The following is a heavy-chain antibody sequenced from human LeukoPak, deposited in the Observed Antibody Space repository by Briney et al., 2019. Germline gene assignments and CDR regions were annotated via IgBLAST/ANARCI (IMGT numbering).Heavy chain of an antibody. Sequence: ASVKVSCXASGYTFTGYYMHWVRQAPGQGLEWMGRINPNSGGTNYAQKFQGRVTMTRDTSISTAYMELSRLRSDDTAVYYCARDPHYDSSGTGDWGQGTLVTVSS. J-gene: IGHJ4*02. CDR1: GYTFTGYY. CDR2: INPNSGGT. D-gene: IGHD3-22*01. V-gene: IGHV1-2*06. CDR3: ARDPHYDSSGTGD.